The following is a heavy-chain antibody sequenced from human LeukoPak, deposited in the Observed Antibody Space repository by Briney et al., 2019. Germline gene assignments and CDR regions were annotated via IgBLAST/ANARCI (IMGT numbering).Heavy chain of an antibody. CDR2: IRYDGSNK. J-gene: IGHJ4*02. CDR1: GFTFSSYG. D-gene: IGHD3-10*01. CDR3: AKDDRYYGSGTHFFDY. Sequence: GGSLRLSCAASGFTFSSYGMHWVRQAPGKGLEWVAFIRYDGSNKYYADSVKGRFTISRDNSKNTLYLQMNSLRAEDTAVYYCAKDDRYYGSGTHFFDYWGQGTLVTVSS. V-gene: IGHV3-30*02.